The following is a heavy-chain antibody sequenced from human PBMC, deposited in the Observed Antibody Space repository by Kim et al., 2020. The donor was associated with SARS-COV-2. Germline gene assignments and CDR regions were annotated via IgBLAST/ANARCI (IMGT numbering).Heavy chain of an antibody. Sequence: ADSVKGRFTISRDSAKNTLFLQMNNLGVEDTAVYYCARRAYSSGWWYFDYWGQGTLVTVSS. V-gene: IGHV3-74*01. CDR3: ARRAYSSGWWYFDY. D-gene: IGHD6-19*01. J-gene: IGHJ4*02.